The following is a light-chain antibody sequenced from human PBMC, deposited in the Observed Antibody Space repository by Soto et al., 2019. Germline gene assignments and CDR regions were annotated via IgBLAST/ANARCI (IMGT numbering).Light chain of an antibody. CDR3: QQFNSSPYT. CDR1: QSIVTW. Sequence: DIQMTQSPSSLCASVGDRVTITCRASQSIVTWLAWYQQKPGKAPKLLIYEASSLESGVPSRFSGTGSGTEFTLTISSLQPDDSAAYYCQQFNSSPYTFGQGTKVEIK. CDR2: EAS. V-gene: IGKV1-5*03. J-gene: IGKJ2*01.